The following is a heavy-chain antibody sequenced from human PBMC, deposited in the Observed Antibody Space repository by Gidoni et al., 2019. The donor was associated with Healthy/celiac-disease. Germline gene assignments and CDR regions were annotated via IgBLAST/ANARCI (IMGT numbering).Heavy chain of an antibody. D-gene: IGHD3-22*01. CDR3: ASADYYDSSGYYPF. Sequence: VQLVESGGGLVKPGGSLRLSCAASGFTFSDYYMIWLRQAPGKGLEWVSYISSSGSTISYADSVKGRFTISRDNAKNSLYLQMNSLRAEDTAVYYCASADYYDSSGYYPFWGQGTLVTVSS. CDR1: GFTFSDYY. J-gene: IGHJ4*02. CDR2: ISSSGSTI. V-gene: IGHV3-11*01.